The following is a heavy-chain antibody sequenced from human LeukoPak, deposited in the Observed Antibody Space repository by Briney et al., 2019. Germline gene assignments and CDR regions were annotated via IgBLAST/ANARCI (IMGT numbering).Heavy chain of an antibody. D-gene: IGHD3-10*01. CDR2: ISGSGGST. V-gene: IGHV3-23*01. Sequence: GGSLRLSCAASGFTFSSYGMSWVRQAPGKGLEWVSAISGSGGSTYYADSVKGRFTISRDNSKNTPYLQMNSLRAEDTAVYYCAKAGSYRYYYYMDVWGKGTTVTISS. CDR3: AKAGSYRYYYYMDV. J-gene: IGHJ6*03. CDR1: GFTFSSYG.